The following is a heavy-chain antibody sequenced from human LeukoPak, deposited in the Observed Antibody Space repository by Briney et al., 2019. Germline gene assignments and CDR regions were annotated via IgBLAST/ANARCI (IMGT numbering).Heavy chain of an antibody. CDR3: ARTTGWAEWEPTGYFDY. CDR1: GDSVSSNSAA. CDR2: TYYRSKWYN. V-gene: IGHV6-1*01. J-gene: IGHJ4*02. Sequence: SQTLSLTCAISGDSVSSNSAAWNWIRQSPSRGLEWLGRTYYRSKWYNDYAVSVKSRITINPDTSKNQFSLQLNSVTPEDTAVYYCARTTGWAEWEPTGYFDYWGQGTLVTVSS. D-gene: IGHD1-26*01.